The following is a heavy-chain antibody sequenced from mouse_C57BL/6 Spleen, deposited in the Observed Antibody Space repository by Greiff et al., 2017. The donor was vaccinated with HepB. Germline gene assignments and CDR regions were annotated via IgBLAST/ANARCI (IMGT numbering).Heavy chain of an antibody. CDR2: ISNGGGST. Sequence: EVMLVESGGGLVQPGGSLKLSCAASGFTFSDYYMYWVRQTPEKRLEWVAYISNGGGSTYYPDTVKGRFTISRDNAKNTLYLQMSRLKSEDTAMYYCASAGSSLYAMDYWGQGTSVTVSS. D-gene: IGHD1-1*01. CDR3: ASAGSSLYAMDY. J-gene: IGHJ4*01. CDR1: GFTFSDYY. V-gene: IGHV5-12*01.